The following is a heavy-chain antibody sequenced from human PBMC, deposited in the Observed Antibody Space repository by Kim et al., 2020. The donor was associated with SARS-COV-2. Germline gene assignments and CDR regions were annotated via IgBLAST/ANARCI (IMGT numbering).Heavy chain of an antibody. CDR1: GYTFTSYY. CDR2: INPSGGST. J-gene: IGHJ5*02. CDR3: ARGEAYYDFWSGYFAHDWFDP. D-gene: IGHD3-3*01. Sequence: ASVKVSCKASGYTFTSYYMHWVRQAPGQGLEWMGIINPSGGSTSYAQKFQGRVTMTRDTSTSTVYMELSSLRSEDTAVYYCARGEAYYDFWSGYFAHDWFDPWGQGTLVTVSS. V-gene: IGHV1-46*01.